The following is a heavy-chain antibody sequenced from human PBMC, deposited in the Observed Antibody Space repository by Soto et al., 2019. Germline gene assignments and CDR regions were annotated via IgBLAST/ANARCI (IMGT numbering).Heavy chain of an antibody. CDR3: ARDRGIAVAGTGHNYYYGMDV. V-gene: IGHV3-48*01. D-gene: IGHD6-19*01. CDR1: GFTFSSQW. Sequence: GGSLRLSCTASGFTFSSQWLHWVRQAPGKGLMWISYILSSSSTIYYADSVKGRFTISRDNAKNSLYLQMNSLRAEDTAVYYCARDRGIAVAGTGHNYYYGMDVWGQGTTVTVSS. CDR2: ILSSSSTI. J-gene: IGHJ6*02.